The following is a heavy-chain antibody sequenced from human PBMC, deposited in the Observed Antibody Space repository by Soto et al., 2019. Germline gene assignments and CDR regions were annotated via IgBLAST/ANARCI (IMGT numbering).Heavy chain of an antibody. V-gene: IGHV1-18*01. CDR3: ASSFTSSQWRYGIDV. CDR2: ISAYNGNT. Sequence: QVQLVQSGAEVKKPGASVKVSCKASGYTFSNYGFSWVRQAPGQRLEWMGWISAYNGNTNYAQKVQGRVTMTTDTSTGTAYMELRSLRSDDTAAYYCASSFTSSQWRYGIDVWGQGTTVTVSS. J-gene: IGHJ6*02. CDR1: GYTFSNYG. D-gene: IGHD2-2*01.